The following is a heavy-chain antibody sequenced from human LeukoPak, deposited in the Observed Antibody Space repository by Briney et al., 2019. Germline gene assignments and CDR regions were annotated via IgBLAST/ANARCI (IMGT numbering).Heavy chain of an antibody. Sequence: GGSLRLSCAASGFTLSNYWMNWVRQAPGKGLEWVSVIYSGGSTYYADSVKGRFTISRDNSKNTLYLQMNSLRAEDTAVYYCAGLGYCSSTSCFPYLLDYWGQGTLVTVSS. J-gene: IGHJ4*02. D-gene: IGHD2-2*01. CDR1: GFTLSNYW. CDR2: IYSGGST. V-gene: IGHV3-53*01. CDR3: AGLGYCSSTSCFPYLLDY.